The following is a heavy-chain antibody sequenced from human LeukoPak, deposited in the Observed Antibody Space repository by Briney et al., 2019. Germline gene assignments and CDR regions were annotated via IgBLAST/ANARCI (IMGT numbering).Heavy chain of an antibody. Sequence: GGSLRLSCAASRFTFSNYWMSWVRQAPGRGLEWVANINQAGSEKYYVGSVKGRFTISRDNARNSLYLQMNSLRAEDTAVYYCARDKSYGDSSDYWGQGTLVTVSS. CDR1: RFTFSNYW. J-gene: IGHJ4*02. D-gene: IGHD2-21*02. CDR2: INQAGSEK. V-gene: IGHV3-7*01. CDR3: ARDKSYGDSSDY.